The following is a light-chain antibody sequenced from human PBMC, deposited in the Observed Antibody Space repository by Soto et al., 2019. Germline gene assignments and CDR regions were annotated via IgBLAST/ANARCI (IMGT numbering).Light chain of an antibody. CDR3: MQALHSPRT. J-gene: IGKJ1*01. Sequence: IVLTQSPLSLPVTPGEPASISCRSSQSLLHSNGYNYLDWYLQKPGQSPQLLIYLGSNRSSGVPDRFSGSGSGTDLTLKISRVEAEDVGVYYCMQALHSPRTFGQGTKVEFK. CDR2: LGS. V-gene: IGKV2-28*01. CDR1: QSLLHSNGYNY.